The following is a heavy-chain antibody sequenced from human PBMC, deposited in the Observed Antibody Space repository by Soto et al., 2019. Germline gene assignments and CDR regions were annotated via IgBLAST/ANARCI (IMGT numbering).Heavy chain of an antibody. CDR3: ARTATITEYYFDY. J-gene: IGHJ4*02. Sequence: SETLSLTCTVSGGSISSSSYYWGWIRQPPGKGLEWIGSIFYSGTTYYNPSLKSRVTISVDTSKNQFSLKLSSVTAADTAVYYCARTATITEYYFDYWGQGTLVTVSS. CDR2: IFYSGTT. D-gene: IGHD5-12*01. CDR1: GGSISSSSYY. V-gene: IGHV4-39*07.